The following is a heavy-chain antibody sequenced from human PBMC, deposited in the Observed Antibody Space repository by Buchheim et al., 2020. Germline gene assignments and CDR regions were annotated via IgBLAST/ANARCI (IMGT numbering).Heavy chain of an antibody. D-gene: IGHD1-26*01. CDR1: GGSISSGGYY. CDR2: IYYSGST. Sequence: QVQLQESGPGLVKPSQTLSLTCTVSGGSISSGGYYWSWIRQHPGKGLEWIGYIYYSGSTYYNPSLKSRVTISVDTSKNQFSLKLSSVTAADTAVYYCARDNSQTDIVGATRVGYYFDYWGQGTL. J-gene: IGHJ4*02. CDR3: ARDNSQTDIVGATRVGYYFDY. V-gene: IGHV4-31*03.